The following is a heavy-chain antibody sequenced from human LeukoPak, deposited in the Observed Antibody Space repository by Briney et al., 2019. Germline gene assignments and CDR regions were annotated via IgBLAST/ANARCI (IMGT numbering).Heavy chain of an antibody. D-gene: IGHD3-10*01. CDR1: GFTFDDYG. J-gene: IGHJ6*02. V-gene: IGHV3-20*04. CDR3: AREYYYGSGSYPSPSDV. CDR2: INWNGDST. Sequence: GGSLRLSCAASGFTFDDYGMSWVRQAPGKGLEWVSGINWNGDSTGYADSVKGRFTISRDNAKNSLYLLMNSLRAEDTAVYYCAREYYYGSGSYPSPSDVWGQGTTVTVSS.